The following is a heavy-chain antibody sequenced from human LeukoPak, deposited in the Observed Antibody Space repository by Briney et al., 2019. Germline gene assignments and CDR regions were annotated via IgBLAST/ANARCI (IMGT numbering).Heavy chain of an antibody. CDR1: GGSISSGSNY. V-gene: IGHV4-61*02. Sequence: SETLSLTCTVSGGSISSGSNYWSWIRQPAGKGLEWIGRIYTSGTTYYNPSLKSRVTISIDTSKNQFSLKMTSVTAADTALYYCARDFDSWGKGILVTASS. CDR2: IYTSGTT. CDR3: ARDFDS. J-gene: IGHJ4*02.